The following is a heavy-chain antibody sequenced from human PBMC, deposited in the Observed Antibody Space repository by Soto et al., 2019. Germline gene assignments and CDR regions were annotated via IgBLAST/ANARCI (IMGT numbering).Heavy chain of an antibody. Sequence: WTWLRQRPGEGLEWIGYIYYNGNTYYNPSLKSRVSISADTSKNQFSLRVTSVTAADTAVYYCARAQQSHWFDPWGQGTLVTVSS. CDR2: IYYNGNT. D-gene: IGHD6-13*01. V-gene: IGHV4-31*02. CDR3: ARAQQSHWFDP. J-gene: IGHJ5*02.